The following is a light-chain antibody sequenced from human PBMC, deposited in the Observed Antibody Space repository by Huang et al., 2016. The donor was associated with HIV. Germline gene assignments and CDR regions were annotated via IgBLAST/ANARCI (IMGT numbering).Light chain of an antibody. CDR2: GAS. CDR3: QQYGTSRIFT. V-gene: IGKV3-20*01. Sequence: EIVLTQSPGTLSLSPGERATLTCRASQSVSSRYLAWYQQKPGQAPRLTIFGASYRATGIPDRFSGSGSGTDFTLTISRLEPEDLAVYYCQQYGTSRIFTFGPGTRVDIK. J-gene: IGKJ3*01. CDR1: QSVSSRY.